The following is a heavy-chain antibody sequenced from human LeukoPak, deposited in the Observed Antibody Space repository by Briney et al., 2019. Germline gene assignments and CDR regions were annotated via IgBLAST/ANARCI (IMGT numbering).Heavy chain of an antibody. CDR2: IGTSSTTI. V-gene: IGHV3-48*01. J-gene: IGHJ6*03. CDR1: GFTFSSYT. CDR3: ARFAAGGYYYYYMDV. Sequence: GGSLRLSCAASGFTFSSYTMNWVRQPPGEGLEWVSNIGTSSTTIYYADSVKGRFTISRDNAKNSLYLRMNSLIADDTAVYYCARFAAGGYYYYYMDVWGKGTTVTVSS. D-gene: IGHD3-10*01.